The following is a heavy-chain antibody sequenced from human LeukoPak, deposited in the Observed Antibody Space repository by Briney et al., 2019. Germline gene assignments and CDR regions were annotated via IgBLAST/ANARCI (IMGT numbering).Heavy chain of an antibody. J-gene: IGHJ4*02. Sequence: ASVKVSCKASGYTLTGHYMHWVRQAPGQGLEWMGWINPNSGGTNYAQKFQGRVTMTTDTSTSTAYMELRSLRSDDTAVYYCARDSIVVVPAAIDYWGQGTLVTVSS. V-gene: IGHV1-2*02. D-gene: IGHD2-2*02. CDR1: GYTLTGHY. CDR2: INPNSGGT. CDR3: ARDSIVVVPAAIDY.